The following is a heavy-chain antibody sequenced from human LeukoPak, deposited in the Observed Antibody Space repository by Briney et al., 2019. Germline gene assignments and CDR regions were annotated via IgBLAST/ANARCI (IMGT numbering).Heavy chain of an antibody. CDR1: GFTFSSYS. D-gene: IGHD3-22*01. J-gene: IGHJ4*02. CDR3: AKYYYDSSGYYNTPPARAPDY. CDR2: ISGGGVST. Sequence: RPGGSLRLSCAASGFTFSSYSMNWVRQAPGKGLQWVSAISGGGVSTYYADSVKGRFTISRDNSKNTLYLQMNSLRAEDTAVYYCAKYYYDSSGYYNTPPARAPDYWGQGTLVTVSS. V-gene: IGHV3-23*01.